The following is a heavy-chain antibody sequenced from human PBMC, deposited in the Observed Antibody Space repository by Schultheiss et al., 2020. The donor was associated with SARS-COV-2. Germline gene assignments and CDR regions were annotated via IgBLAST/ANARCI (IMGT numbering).Heavy chain of an antibody. V-gene: IGHV1-2*02. CDR2: ISPNSGGT. Sequence: ASVKVSCKASGFTGYYMHWVRQAPGQGLEWMGWISPNSGGTHYAQRFQGRVTMTRDTSISAAYMELSRLRSDDTAVYYCARTRRSGYTNWFDPWGQGTLVTVSS. J-gene: IGHJ5*02. CDR1: GFTGYY. D-gene: IGHD3-22*01. CDR3: ARTRRSGYTNWFDP.